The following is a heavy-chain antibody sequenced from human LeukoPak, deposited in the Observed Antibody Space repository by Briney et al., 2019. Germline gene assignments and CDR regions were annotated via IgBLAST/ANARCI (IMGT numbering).Heavy chain of an antibody. CDR3: AVADADYYDSSGYYYFDY. D-gene: IGHD3-22*01. V-gene: IGHV4-39*01. CDR2: IYYSGST. J-gene: IGHJ4*02. CDR1: GGSISSSSYY. Sequence: SETLSLTCTVSGGSISSSSYYWGWIRQPPGKGLEWIGSIYYSGSTYYNPSLKSRVTISVDTSKNQFSLKLSSVTAADTAVYYCAVADADYYDSSGYYYFDYWGQGTLVTVPS.